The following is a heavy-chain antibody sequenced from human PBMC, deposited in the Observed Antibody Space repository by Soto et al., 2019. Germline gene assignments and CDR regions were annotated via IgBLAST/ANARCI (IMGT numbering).Heavy chain of an antibody. D-gene: IGHD2-8*02. CDR3: AATGGHSFGLDV. CDR2: ISGYNGNT. V-gene: IGHV1-18*01. J-gene: IGHJ6*02. CDR1: DHTFTYYG. Sequence: QVQLLQSGGEVKKPGASVKVSCKSSDHTFTYYGINWVRRAPGQGLEWMGWISGYNGNTKYAQKFQDRVTISADTSKTTAYMEIRSLSYDDTTVYFCAATGGHSFGLDVWGQGTPVTVSS.